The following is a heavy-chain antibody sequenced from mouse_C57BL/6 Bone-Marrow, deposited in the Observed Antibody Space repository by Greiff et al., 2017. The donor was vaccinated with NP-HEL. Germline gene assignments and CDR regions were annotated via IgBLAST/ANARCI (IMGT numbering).Heavy chain of an antibody. CDR3: ARYFYGNDYYAMDY. CDR2: IRNKANGYTT. CDR1: GFTFTDYY. V-gene: IGHV7-3*01. D-gene: IGHD2-1*01. J-gene: IGHJ4*01. Sequence: EVMLVESGGGLVQPGGSLSLSCAASGFTFTDYYMSWVRQPPGKALEWLGFIRNKANGYTTEYSASVKGRFTISRDNSQSILYLQMNALRAEDSATYYCARYFYGNDYYAMDYWGQGTSVTVSS.